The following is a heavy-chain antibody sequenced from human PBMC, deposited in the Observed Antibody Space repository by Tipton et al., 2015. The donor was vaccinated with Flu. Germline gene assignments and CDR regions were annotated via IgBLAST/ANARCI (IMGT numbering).Heavy chain of an antibody. J-gene: IGHJ4*02. D-gene: IGHD6-19*01. CDR3: AGHFRDASGWPQ. CDR2: IHHSGST. Sequence: TLSLTCTVSGGSISSYYWNWIRQPPGKGLEWIGYIHHSGSTNYNPSLKSRVTISMDTSKNQFSLKLSSVTAADTAVYYCAGHFRDASGWPQWGQGTLVTVSS. V-gene: IGHV4-59*01. CDR1: GGSISSYY.